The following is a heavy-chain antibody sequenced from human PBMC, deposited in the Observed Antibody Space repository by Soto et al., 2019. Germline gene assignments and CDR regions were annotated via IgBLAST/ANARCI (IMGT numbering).Heavy chain of an antibody. CDR3: AKEKGYSSSWFEFDY. V-gene: IGHV3-23*01. CDR2: ISGSGGST. D-gene: IGHD6-13*01. CDR1: GFTFSSYA. J-gene: IGHJ4*02. Sequence: EVQLLESGGGLVQPGGSLRLSCAASGFTFSSYAMSWVRQAPGKGLEWVSAISGSGGSTYYADSVKGRFTSSRDNSKDSLYLQMNSLRAAATAVYYCAKEKGYSSSWFEFDYWGQGALVTVSS.